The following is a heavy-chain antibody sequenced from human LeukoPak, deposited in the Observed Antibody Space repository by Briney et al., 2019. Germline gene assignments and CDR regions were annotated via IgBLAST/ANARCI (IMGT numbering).Heavy chain of an antibody. J-gene: IGHJ4*02. CDR2: ISGSGGST. CDR3: AKAPRWYSGELYYFDY. CDR1: GFTFSNAW. D-gene: IGHD1-26*01. Sequence: GGSLRLSCAASGFTFSNAWMSWVRQAPGKGLEWVSAISGSGGSTYYADFVRGRFTISRDNSKNTLYLQMNSLRAEDTAVYYCAKAPRWYSGELYYFDYWGQGTLVTVSS. V-gene: IGHV3-23*01.